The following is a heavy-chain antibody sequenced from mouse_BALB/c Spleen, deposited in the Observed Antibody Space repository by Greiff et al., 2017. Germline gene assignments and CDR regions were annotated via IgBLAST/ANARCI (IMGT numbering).Heavy chain of an antibody. J-gene: IGHJ4*01. Sequence: VQLQESGAELAKPGASVKMSCKASGYTFTSYWMHWVKQRPGQGLEWIGYINPSTGYTEYNQKFKDKATLTADKSSSTAYMQLSSLTSEDSAVYYCARYGIYYGNPYAMDYWGQGTSVTVSS. V-gene: IGHV1-7*01. CDR2: INPSTGYT. CDR3: ARYGIYYGNPYAMDY. D-gene: IGHD2-1*01. CDR1: GYTFTSYW.